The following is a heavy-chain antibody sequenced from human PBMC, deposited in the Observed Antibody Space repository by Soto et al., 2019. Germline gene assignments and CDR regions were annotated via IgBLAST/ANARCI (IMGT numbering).Heavy chain of an antibody. CDR1: GFTFSGSA. J-gene: IGHJ4*02. CDR2: IRSKANSYAT. CDR3: TRPGSEDIVLVPAAMPLDY. Sequence: PGGSLRLSCAASGFTFSGSAMHWVRQASGKGLEWVGRIRSKANSYATAYAASVKGRFTISRDDSKNTAYLQMNSLKTEDTAVYYCTRPGSEDIVLVPAAMPLDYWGQGTLVTVSS. D-gene: IGHD2-2*01. V-gene: IGHV3-73*01.